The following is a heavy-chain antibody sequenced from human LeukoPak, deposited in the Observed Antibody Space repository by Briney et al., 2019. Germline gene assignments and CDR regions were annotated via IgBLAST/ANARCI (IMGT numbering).Heavy chain of an antibody. CDR2: INGGGDNA. Sequence: PGGSLRLSCAASGFTFSNYAMTWLRQAPGKGLECVSGINGGGDNAYYTNSVKGRFTISRDNSKNTLYLQMNSLRAEGTAVYYCAKTNGYFDSWGQGTLVTVSS. CDR1: GFTFSNYA. V-gene: IGHV3-23*01. J-gene: IGHJ4*02. CDR3: AKTNGYFDS.